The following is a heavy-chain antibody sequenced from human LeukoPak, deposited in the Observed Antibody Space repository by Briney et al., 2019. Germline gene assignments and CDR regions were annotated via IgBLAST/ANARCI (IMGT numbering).Heavy chain of an antibody. D-gene: IGHD3-3*01. J-gene: IGHJ3*02. V-gene: IGHV5-51*01. Sequence: GESLQISCKGSGYSFTNYWLGWVRQMPGKGLEWMGIIYPGDSDTRYSPSFQGQVTISADKSISTAYLQWSSLKASDTAMYYCARPASYDSLDAFDIWGQGTMVTVSS. CDR3: ARPASYDSLDAFDI. CDR1: GYSFTNYW. CDR2: IYPGDSDT.